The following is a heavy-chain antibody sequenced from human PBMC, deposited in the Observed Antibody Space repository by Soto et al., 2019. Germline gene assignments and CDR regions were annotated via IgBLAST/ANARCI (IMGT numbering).Heavy chain of an antibody. CDR2: IIPVFGTT. CDR3: ARDGGFGELKY. J-gene: IGHJ4*02. CDR1: GDTFSGYP. Sequence: QVQLVQSGAELKKPGSSVKVSCKASGDTFSGYPINWVRQAPGEGLEWMGRIIPVFGTTNDAQRFEGRVTFYGDETPNTTYQELRGPLSGNKAGLYWARDGGFGELKYWGPGTLVTVSS. D-gene: IGHD3-10*01. V-gene: IGHV1-69*18.